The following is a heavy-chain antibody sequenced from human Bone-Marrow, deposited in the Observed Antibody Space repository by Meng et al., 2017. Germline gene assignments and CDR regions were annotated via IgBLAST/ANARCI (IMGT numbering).Heavy chain of an antibody. Sequence: QVQLRAAGPGLVKPSGTLSLTCGVSGASVSSGYWWTWVRQPPGKGLEWIGEFHHSGTTNYNPSLRSRVTISVDTSKNQFSLRLTSVTAADTAVYYCAASSGWYRIDSWGQGTLVTVSS. J-gene: IGHJ4*02. CDR1: GASVSSGYW. CDR3: AASSGWYRIDS. D-gene: IGHD6-19*01. CDR2: FHHSGTT. V-gene: IGHV4-4*02.